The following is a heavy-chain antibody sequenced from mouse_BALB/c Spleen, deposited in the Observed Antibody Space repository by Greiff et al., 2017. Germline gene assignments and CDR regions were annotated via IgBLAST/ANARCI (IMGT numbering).Heavy chain of an antibody. V-gene: IGHV14-4*02. D-gene: IGHD2-14*01. CDR1: GFNIKDYY. Sequence: EVKLQESGAELVRSGASVKLSCTASGFNIKDYYMHWVKQRPEQGLEWIGWIDPENGDTEYAPKFQGKATMTADTSSNTAYLQLSSLTSEDTAVYYCNAKVRRTDVDYWGQGTTLTVSS. CDR3: NAKVRRTDVDY. CDR2: IDPENGDT. J-gene: IGHJ2*01.